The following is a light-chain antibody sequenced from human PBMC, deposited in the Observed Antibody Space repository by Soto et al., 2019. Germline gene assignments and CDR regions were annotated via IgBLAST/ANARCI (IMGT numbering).Light chain of an antibody. CDR2: GAS. V-gene: IGKV3-11*01. CDR1: QSVSSY. CDR3: QQNYGTPRT. J-gene: IGKJ1*01. Sequence: LTQSPASLSSSPGERATLSCRASQSVSSYLDWYQQTPGKAPKLLIYGASSRDTGIPERFSGSGSATDFTLTISRLEPEDFAIYYCQQNYGTPRTFGQGTKVDIK.